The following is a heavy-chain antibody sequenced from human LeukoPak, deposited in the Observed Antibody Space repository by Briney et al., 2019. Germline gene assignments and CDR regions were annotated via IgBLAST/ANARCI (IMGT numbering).Heavy chain of an antibody. CDR2: IYTSGST. V-gene: IGHV4-4*07. CDR1: GGSISNYY. J-gene: IGHJ6*02. CDR3: ARDKDILTGLYYYGMDV. Sequence: SETLSLTCTVSGGSISNYYWSWIRQPAGKGLEWIGRIYTSGSTNYNPSLKSRVAMSVDTSKNQFSLKLSSVTAADTAVYYCARDKDILTGLYYYGMDVWGQGTTVTVSS. D-gene: IGHD3-9*01.